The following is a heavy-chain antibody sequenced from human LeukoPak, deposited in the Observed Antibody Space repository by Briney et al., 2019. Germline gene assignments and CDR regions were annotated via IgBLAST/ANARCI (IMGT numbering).Heavy chain of an antibody. V-gene: IGHV4-30-4*02. CDR3: ARVTSSVIGQFDY. CDR1: GGSISSGDYY. J-gene: IGHJ4*02. CDR2: IYYSGST. D-gene: IGHD1-20*01. Sequence: PSETLSLTCTVSGGSISSGDYYWSWIRQPPGKGLEWIGYIYYSGSTYYNPSLKSRVTISVDTSKNQFSLKLSSVTAADTAMYYCARVTSSVIGQFDYWGQGTLVTISS.